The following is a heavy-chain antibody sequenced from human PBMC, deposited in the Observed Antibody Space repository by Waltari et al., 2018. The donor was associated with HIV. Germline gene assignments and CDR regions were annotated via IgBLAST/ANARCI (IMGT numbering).Heavy chain of an antibody. CDR2: FYSNGRS. Sequence: QLQLQESGPGLVKSSETLSLSCNVPGGSMTTTSYFWGWIRQSPGKGLEWMVSFYSNGRSFYNLSVESRVTIYGDTSSNQVFLKVSSVTAEDTGVYFCTRLLITGSGHYYGMDVWGQGATVIVAS. J-gene: IGHJ6*02. CDR3: TRLLITGSGHYYGMDV. D-gene: IGHD3-10*01. V-gene: IGHV4-39*01. CDR1: GGSMTTTSYF.